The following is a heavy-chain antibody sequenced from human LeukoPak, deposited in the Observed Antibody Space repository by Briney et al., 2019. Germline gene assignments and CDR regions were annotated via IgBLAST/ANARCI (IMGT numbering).Heavy chain of an antibody. Sequence: SETLSLTCTVSGGSISSSSYYWGWIRQPPGKGLEWIGSIYYSGSTYYNPSLKSRVTISVDTSKNQFSLKLSSVTAADTAVYYCARHGRDIVVVPAAISWFDPWGQGTLVTVSS. D-gene: IGHD2-2*01. J-gene: IGHJ5*02. CDR3: ARHGRDIVVVPAAISWFDP. CDR2: IYYSGST. CDR1: GGSISSSSYY. V-gene: IGHV4-39*01.